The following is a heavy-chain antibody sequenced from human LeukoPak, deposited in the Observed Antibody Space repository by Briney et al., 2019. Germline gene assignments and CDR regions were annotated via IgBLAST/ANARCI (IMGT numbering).Heavy chain of an antibody. V-gene: IGHV1-18*04. D-gene: IGHD6-19*01. Sequence: ASVTVSCKASGYTFTSYRISWLRQPPGQGREWMGWISDYNGKTHYVQKLHGRVIKTIDTHTRTAYIELRSLRSDDTAVYYCARAPRYSNGWYLPARQQNQYYFDYWGQGTLVTVSS. CDR3: ARAPRYSNGWYLPARQQNQYYFDY. CDR2: ISDYNGKT. J-gene: IGHJ4*02. CDR1: GYTFTSYR.